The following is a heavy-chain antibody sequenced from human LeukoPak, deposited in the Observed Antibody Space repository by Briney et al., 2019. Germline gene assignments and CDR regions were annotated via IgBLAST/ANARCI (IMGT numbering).Heavy chain of an antibody. CDR1: RFTFSSYT. D-gene: IGHD4-17*01. J-gene: IGHJ4*02. Sequence: GGSLRLSCAASRFTFSSYTMNWVRQAPGKGLEWVSSISSSGTYIYYADSVKGRFTISRDNSKNTLYVQMNSLRAEDTAVYYCTKRGTVTTFGHCDFWGQGTLVTVSS. V-gene: IGHV3-21*04. CDR3: TKRGTVTTFGHCDF. CDR2: ISSSGTYI.